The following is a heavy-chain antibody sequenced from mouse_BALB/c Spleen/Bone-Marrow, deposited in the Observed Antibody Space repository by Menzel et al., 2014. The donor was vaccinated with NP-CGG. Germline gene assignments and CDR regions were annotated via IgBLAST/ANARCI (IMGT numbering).Heavy chain of an antibody. CDR2: ISSGGGST. J-gene: IGHJ3*01. D-gene: IGHD1-1*01. CDR3: ARPRDYYGSSFAY. CDR1: GFAFSSYD. Sequence: EVKLMESGGGLVKPGGSLKLSCAASGFAFSSYDMSWVRQTPEKRLGRVAYISSGGGSTYYPDTVKGRFTISRDNAKNTLYLQMSSLKSEDTAMYYCARPRDYYGSSFAYWGQGTLVTVSA. V-gene: IGHV5-12-1*01.